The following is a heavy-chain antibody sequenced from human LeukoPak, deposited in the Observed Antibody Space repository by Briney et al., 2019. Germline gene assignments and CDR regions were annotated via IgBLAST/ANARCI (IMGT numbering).Heavy chain of an antibody. CDR3: ARGRPHGNDY. V-gene: IGHV3-74*01. CDR1: GFSFNNYA. D-gene: IGHD4-23*01. CDR2: IASDGSST. Sequence: GGSLRLSCAASGFSFNNYAMNWVRQAPGKGLVWVSRIASDGSSTTYADSVKGRFSISRDNAKNTLYLQMNSLRVEDTAVYYCARGRPHGNDYWGQGTLVTVSS. J-gene: IGHJ4*02.